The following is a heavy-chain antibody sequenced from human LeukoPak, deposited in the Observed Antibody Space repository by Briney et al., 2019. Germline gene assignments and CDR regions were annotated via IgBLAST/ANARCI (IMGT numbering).Heavy chain of an antibody. V-gene: IGHV4-39*01. J-gene: IGHJ4*02. CDR3: VRYRSTSYRFDN. D-gene: IGHD6-19*01. Sequence: PSETLSLTCTVSGDSLSGLPYSWGCVRESPGKGLEWIAYMYYDEHTYYNPSLKSRVTISVDTSKMQFSLSLSSVTAADTAIYYCVRYRSTSYRFDNWGQGTLVTVSS. CDR2: MYYDEHT. CDR1: GDSLSGLPYS.